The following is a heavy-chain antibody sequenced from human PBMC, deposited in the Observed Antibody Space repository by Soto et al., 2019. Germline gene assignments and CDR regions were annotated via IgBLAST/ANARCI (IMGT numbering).Heavy chain of an antibody. CDR2: IYYSGST. V-gene: IGHV4-59*12. Sequence: SETLSLACTVSGGSMSNYDWSWIRQPPGKGLEWIACIYYSGSTNYNPSLKSRVNIFVDTSKNQFSLQLSSVTAADTAVYYCARAARSGPYNYYYMEVWGKGTTVT. CDR3: ARAARSGPYNYYYMEV. J-gene: IGHJ6*03. D-gene: IGHD6-6*01. CDR1: GGSMSNYD.